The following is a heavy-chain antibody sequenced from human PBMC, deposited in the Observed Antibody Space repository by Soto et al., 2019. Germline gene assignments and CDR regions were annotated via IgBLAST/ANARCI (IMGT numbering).Heavy chain of an antibody. Sequence: SETLSLTCTVAGASISSYYWSWFRQPPGKGLEWIGYIYYSATTNFNPSLQSRVSISVDTSKTQFSLNLRSATAADTAVYYCAIPAEYGDYASWGPGALVTVSS. CDR2: IYYSATT. V-gene: IGHV4-59*01. D-gene: IGHD4-17*01. CDR1: GASISSYY. CDR3: AIPAEYGDYAS. J-gene: IGHJ5*02.